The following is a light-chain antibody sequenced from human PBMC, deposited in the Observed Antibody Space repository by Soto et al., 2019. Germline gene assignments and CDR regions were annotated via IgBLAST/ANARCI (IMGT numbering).Light chain of an antibody. CDR2: GNR. Sequence: QSALTQPPSVSGALGQRVTISCTGNNSNLGAGYDVHWYQQLPGAAPKLVIFGNRNRPSGVPERFSGSKSGTSASLAITGLQAEDEADYYCQAYDYSLTAFVFGGGTKLTVL. J-gene: IGLJ3*02. CDR3: QAYDYSLTAFV. V-gene: IGLV1-40*01. CDR1: NSNLGAGYD.